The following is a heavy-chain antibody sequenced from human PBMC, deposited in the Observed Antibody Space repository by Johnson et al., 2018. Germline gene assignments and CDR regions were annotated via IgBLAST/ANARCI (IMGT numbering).Heavy chain of an antibody. D-gene: IGHD4-17*01. Sequence: EVQLVETGGGLVKPGGSLRLSCSVSGFTFSSYSMNWARQAPGKGLEWVSSISRSSSYIHYADSVKGRFTISRENAKNSLYLQMNSLRAEDTAVNYCARQYGDYGVGYAFDIWGQGTMVTGSS. V-gene: IGHV3-21*01. CDR2: ISRSSSYI. J-gene: IGHJ3*02. CDR1: GFTFSSYS. CDR3: ARQYGDYGVGYAFDI.